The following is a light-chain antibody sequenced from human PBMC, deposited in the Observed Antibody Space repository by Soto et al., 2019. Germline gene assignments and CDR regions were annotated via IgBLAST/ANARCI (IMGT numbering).Light chain of an antibody. CDR3: QQTYSAPWT. V-gene: IGKV1-5*01. CDR1: QTISSW. CDR2: DAS. J-gene: IGKJ1*01. Sequence: DIQMTQSPSTLSGSVGDRVTITCRASQTISSWLAWYQQKPGKAPKLLIYDASSLESGVPSRFSGSGYGTDFTLTISSLQPEDFATYYCQQTYSAPWTFGQGTKVDIK.